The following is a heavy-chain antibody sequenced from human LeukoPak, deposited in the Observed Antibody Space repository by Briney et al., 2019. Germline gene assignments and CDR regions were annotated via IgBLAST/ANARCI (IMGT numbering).Heavy chain of an antibody. CDR3: ARAVLGYCSGGSCDFYY. CDR2: INPNSGGT. J-gene: IGHJ4*02. D-gene: IGHD2-15*01. CDR1: GYTFTRYY. Sequence: ASVEVFCKASGYTFTRYYMHWVRQDPGQGLEWMGWINPNSGGTNYAQKFQGRVTMTRDTSISTANMQLSRLRSDDTAVYYRARAVLGYCSGGSCDFYYWGQGTLVTVSS. V-gene: IGHV1-2*02.